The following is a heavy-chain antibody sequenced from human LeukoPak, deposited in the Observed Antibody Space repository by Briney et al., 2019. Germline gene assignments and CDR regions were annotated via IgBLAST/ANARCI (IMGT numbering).Heavy chain of an antibody. D-gene: IGHD3-9*01. J-gene: IGHJ4*02. CDR2: IRYDGSNK. CDR3: ARVLSLRYFDWVLYADS. V-gene: IGHV3-30*02. CDR1: GFTFSSYG. Sequence: PGGSLRLSCAASGFTFSSYGMHWVRQAPGKGLEWVAFIRYDGSNKYYADSVKGRFTISRDNSKNTLYLQMNSLRAEDTAVYYCARVLSLRYFDWVLYADSWGQGTLVTVSS.